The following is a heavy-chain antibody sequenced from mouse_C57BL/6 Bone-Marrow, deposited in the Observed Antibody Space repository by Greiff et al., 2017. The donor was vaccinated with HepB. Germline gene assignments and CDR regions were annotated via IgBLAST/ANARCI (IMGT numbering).Heavy chain of an antibody. D-gene: IGHD3-2*02. Sequence: EVKVVESGGGLVQPGGSMKLSCAASGFTFSDAWMDWVRQSPEKGLEWVAEIRNKANNHATYYAESVKGRFTISRDDSKSSVYLQMNSLRAEDTGIYYCTIDSGYVFDYWGQGTTLTVSS. CDR3: TIDSGYVFDY. CDR1: GFTFSDAW. J-gene: IGHJ2*01. V-gene: IGHV6-6*01. CDR2: IRNKANNHAT.